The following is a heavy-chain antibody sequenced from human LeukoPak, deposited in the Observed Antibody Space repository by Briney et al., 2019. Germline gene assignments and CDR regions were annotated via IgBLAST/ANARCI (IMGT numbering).Heavy chain of an antibody. CDR3: ARDQGIVGAMYYFDY. V-gene: IGHV3-7*01. J-gene: IGHJ4*02. Sequence: GGSLRLSCAASGFTFSSYWMGWVRQAPGKGLEWVANIKQDGSEKYYVDSVKGRFTISRDNAKNSLYLQMNSLRAEDTAVYYCARDQGIVGAMYYFDYWGQGTLVTVSS. CDR2: IKQDGSEK. CDR1: GFTFSSYW. D-gene: IGHD1-26*01.